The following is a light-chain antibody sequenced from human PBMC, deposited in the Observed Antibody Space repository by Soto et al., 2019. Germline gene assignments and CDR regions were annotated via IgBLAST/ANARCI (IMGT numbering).Light chain of an antibody. J-gene: IGKJ1*01. Sequence: ETVLTQSPGTLSLSPGERVTLSCRASQSVCSRCLAWYQQKPGQSPRLLIYGASSRATGIPDRFSGSGSGTDFTRTISTLEPEEFAVYYCQHYGTTPWTFGQGTKVGIK. CDR3: QHYGTTPWT. V-gene: IGKV3-20*01. CDR1: QSVCSRC. CDR2: GAS.